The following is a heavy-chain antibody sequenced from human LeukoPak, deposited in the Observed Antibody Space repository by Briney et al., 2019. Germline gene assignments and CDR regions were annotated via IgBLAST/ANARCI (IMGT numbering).Heavy chain of an antibody. Sequence: GGSLRLSCAASGFTFSDYAMTWVRQAPGKGLEWVSSISGSGSRTYYTESVKGRFTISRDNSKNTLYLQMSSLRADETAIYYCASRPRADIGPLDFWGQGTLATVSS. V-gene: IGHV3-23*01. CDR2: ISGSGSRT. CDR3: ASRPRADIGPLDF. CDR1: GFTFSDYA. J-gene: IGHJ4*02. D-gene: IGHD1-14*01.